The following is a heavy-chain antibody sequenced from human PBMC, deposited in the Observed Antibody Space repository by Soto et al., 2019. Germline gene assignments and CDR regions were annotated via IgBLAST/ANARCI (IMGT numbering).Heavy chain of an antibody. V-gene: IGHV3-33*01. CDR3: AGYSYGRDAFDI. CDR2: IWYDGSNK. J-gene: IGHJ3*02. D-gene: IGHD5-18*01. Sequence: QVQLVESGGGVVQPGRSLRLSCAASGFTFSSYGMHWVRQAPGKGLEWVAVIWYDGSNKYYADSVKGRFTISRDNSKNTLNLQMNSLRAEDTAVYYCAGYSYGRDAFDIWGQGTMVTVSS. CDR1: GFTFSSYG.